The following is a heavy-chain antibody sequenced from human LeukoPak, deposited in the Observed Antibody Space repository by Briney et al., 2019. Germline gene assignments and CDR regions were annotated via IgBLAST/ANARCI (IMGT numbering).Heavy chain of an antibody. CDR3: ARGSYYYGSGSPEGLIDY. J-gene: IGHJ4*02. V-gene: IGHV4-59*08. D-gene: IGHD3-10*01. CDR1: GGSISSYY. CDR2: IYYSGST. Sequence: PSETLSLTCTVSGGSISSYYWSWIRQPPGKGLEWIGYIYYSGSTNYNPSLKSRVTISVDTSKNQFSLKLSSVTAADTAVYYCARGSYYYGSGSPEGLIDYWGQGTLVTVSS.